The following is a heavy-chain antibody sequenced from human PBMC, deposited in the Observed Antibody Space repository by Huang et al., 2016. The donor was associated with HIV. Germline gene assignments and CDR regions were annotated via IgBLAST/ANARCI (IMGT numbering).Heavy chain of an antibody. V-gene: IGHV1-2*02. CDR2: INPHSGDT. J-gene: IGHJ4*02. CDR3: VTVPGDIPY. D-gene: IGHD3-9*01. CDR1: G. Sequence: QVQLVQSGAEVKKPGASVKVSCKASGQGLEWMGWINPHSGDTIYAQRFKGSVTRTRDLSTSTAYMDLRRLRSDDTAMYYCVTVPGDIPYWGQGTLVTVSS.